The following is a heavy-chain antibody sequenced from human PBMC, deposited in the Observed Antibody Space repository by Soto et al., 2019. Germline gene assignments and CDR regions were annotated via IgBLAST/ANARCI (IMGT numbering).Heavy chain of an antibody. CDR2: IYPGDSDT. J-gene: IGHJ6*02. CDR1: GYTFTNYW. V-gene: IGHV5-51*01. Sequence: GESLKISCKGSGYTFTNYWIGWVRQMPGKGLEWMGIIYPGDSDTKYNPSFQGQVTISADKSITTTYLHWSSLKASDAASYYCAASIFYYGMDVWGQGTTVTVSS. CDR3: AASIFYYGMDV.